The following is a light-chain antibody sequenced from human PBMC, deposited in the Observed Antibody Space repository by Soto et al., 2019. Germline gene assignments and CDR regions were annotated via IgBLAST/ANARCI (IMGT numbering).Light chain of an antibody. J-gene: IGKJ2*01. V-gene: IGKV3-11*01. Sequence: EIVLTQSPATLSLSPGERATLSCRASQSVSNYLAWYQQRPGQAPRLLIYDASNRATGIPDRFSGSGSGTDFTLTISSLEPEDFAVCYCQQRSSWPPSTFGQGTKLEIK. CDR3: QQRSSWPPST. CDR1: QSVSNY. CDR2: DAS.